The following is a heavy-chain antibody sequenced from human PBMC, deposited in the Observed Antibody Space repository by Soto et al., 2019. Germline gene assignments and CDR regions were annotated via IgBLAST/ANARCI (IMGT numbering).Heavy chain of an antibody. CDR1: GYSFTSYW. Sequence: PGESLKISCKGPGYSFTSYWIGWVRQMPGKGLEWMGIIYPGDSDTRYSPSFQGQVTISADKSISTAYLQWSSLKASDTAMYYCARQLIEVGAKHGIDVWGQGTTVTVSS. J-gene: IGHJ6*02. V-gene: IGHV5-51*01. D-gene: IGHD1-26*01. CDR2: IYPGDSDT. CDR3: ARQLIEVGAKHGIDV.